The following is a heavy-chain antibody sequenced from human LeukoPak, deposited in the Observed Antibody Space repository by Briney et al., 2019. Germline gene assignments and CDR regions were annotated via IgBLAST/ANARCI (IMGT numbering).Heavy chain of an antibody. D-gene: IGHD3-16*01. CDR3: ASPGGGPTDY. CDR2: IYYSGST. Sequence: PSETLSLTCTVSGSSISSGGYYWGWIHQPPGKGLEWIGSIYYSGSTYYNPSLKSRVTISVDTSKNQFSLKLSSVTAADTAVYYCASPGGGPTDYWGQGNLVTVSS. CDR1: GSSISSGGYY. J-gene: IGHJ4*02. V-gene: IGHV4-39*01.